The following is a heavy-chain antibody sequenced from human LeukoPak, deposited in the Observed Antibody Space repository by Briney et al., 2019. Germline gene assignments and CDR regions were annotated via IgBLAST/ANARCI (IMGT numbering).Heavy chain of an antibody. CDR1: GFTFSSYG. CDR2: ISYDGSNK. V-gene: IGHV3-30*03. J-gene: IGHJ2*01. CDR3: ARRAPSAGYFDL. Sequence: GGSLRLSCAASGFTFSSYGMHWVRQAPGKGLEWVAVISYDGSNKYYADSVKGRFTISRDNSKNTLYLQMNSLRAEDTAVYYCARRAPSAGYFDLWGRGTLVTVSS.